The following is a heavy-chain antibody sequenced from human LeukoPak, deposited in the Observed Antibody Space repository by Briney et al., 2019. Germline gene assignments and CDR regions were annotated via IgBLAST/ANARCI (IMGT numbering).Heavy chain of an antibody. CDR3: ARDRGTTEFDP. Sequence: PGGSLRLSCAASGFTFSSYAMNWVRQAPGKGLEWVSSISSSSSYIYYADSVKGRFTISRDNAKNSLYLQMNSLRAEDTAVYYCARDRGTTEFDPWGQGTLVTVSS. V-gene: IGHV3-21*01. J-gene: IGHJ5*02. CDR1: GFTFSSYA. CDR2: ISSSSSYI. D-gene: IGHD4-17*01.